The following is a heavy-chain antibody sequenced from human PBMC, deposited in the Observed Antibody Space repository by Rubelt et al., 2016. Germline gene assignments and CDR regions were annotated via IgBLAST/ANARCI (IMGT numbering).Heavy chain of an antibody. V-gene: IGHV3-74*03. CDR2: ISPDGSST. J-gene: IGHJ4*02. D-gene: IGHD3-10*01. CDR3: ARGGGSVY. CDR1: GFTFSSYW. Sequence: EVQLVESGGGLVQPGGSLRLSCAASGFTFSSYWMHWVRQAPGKGLVWVSRISPDGSSTAYADSVKGRFTISRDNAKNTLYMQMNSLRAEDTAGYYCARGGGSVYLGQGTLVTVSS.